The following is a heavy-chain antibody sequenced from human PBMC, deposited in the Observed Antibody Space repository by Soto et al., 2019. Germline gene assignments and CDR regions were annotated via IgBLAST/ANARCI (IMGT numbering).Heavy chain of an antibody. Sequence: QVQLQESGPGLVKPSETLSLTCTVSGGSISGGGYYWSWIRQPPGQGLEWIGYTYDSGSTYYNPSITSRMSISIDTSKNQFSLRLTSVTAADTAVYYCAREIIPLTTDWYFDLWGRGTLVTVSS. J-gene: IGHJ2*01. CDR2: TYDSGST. D-gene: IGHD4-17*01. CDR3: AREIIPLTTDWYFDL. V-gene: IGHV4-30-4*01. CDR1: GGSISGGGYY.